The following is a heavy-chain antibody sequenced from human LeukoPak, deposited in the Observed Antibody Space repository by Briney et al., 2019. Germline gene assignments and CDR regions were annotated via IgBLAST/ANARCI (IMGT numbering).Heavy chain of an antibody. J-gene: IGHJ3*02. Sequence: PSETLSLTCSISDGSISSYYWNWIRQSPGKGLEWIGHIHYSGSTHYNPSLQSRVSISIDTSKNHFSLKLSSVTAADTAVYYCARHDPPDAFDIWGQGTMVTVSS. CDR3: ARHDPPDAFDI. CDR1: DGSISSYY. V-gene: IGHV4-59*08. CDR2: IHYSGST.